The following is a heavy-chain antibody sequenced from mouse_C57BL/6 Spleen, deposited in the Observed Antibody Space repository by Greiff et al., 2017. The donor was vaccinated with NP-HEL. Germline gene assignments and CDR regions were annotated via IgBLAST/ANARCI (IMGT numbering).Heavy chain of an antibody. Sequence: VQLQQPGTELVKPGASVKLSCKASGYTFTSYWMHWVKQRPGQGLEWIGNINPSNGGTNYNEKFKSKATLTIDKSSSTAYMQLSSLTSEDSAVYYCASGLYGSRIADYWGQGTSVTVSS. CDR2: INPSNGGT. CDR3: ASGLYGSRIADY. D-gene: IGHD1-1*01. J-gene: IGHJ4*01. V-gene: IGHV1-53*01. CDR1: GYTFTSYW.